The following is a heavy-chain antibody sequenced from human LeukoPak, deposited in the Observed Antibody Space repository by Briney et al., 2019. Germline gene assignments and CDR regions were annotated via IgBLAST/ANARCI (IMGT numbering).Heavy chain of an antibody. CDR1: GFTVSSNY. CDR2: ISGSGDST. J-gene: IGHJ4*02. D-gene: IGHD6-19*01. Sequence: QAGGSLRLSCAASGFTVSSNYMSWVRQAPGKGLEWVSGISGSGDSTYYADSVKGRFTISRDNSKNTLYLQMNSLRVEDTATYYCAKVRAPSGWFNSDYWGQGTLVTVSS. V-gene: IGHV3-23*01. CDR3: AKVRAPSGWFNSDY.